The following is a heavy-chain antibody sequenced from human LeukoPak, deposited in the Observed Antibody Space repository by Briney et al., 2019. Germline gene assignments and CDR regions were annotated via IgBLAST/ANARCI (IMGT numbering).Heavy chain of an antibody. J-gene: IGHJ4*02. CDR2: IWYDGSNK. D-gene: IGHD2-2*01. CDR3: AKDRDIVVLPAASIAAAMVD. CDR1: GFTFSSYG. Sequence: GGSLRLSCAASGFTFSSYGMHWVRQAPGKGLEWVAVIWYDGSNKYYADSVKGRFTISRDNSKNTLYLQMNSLRAEDTAVYYCAKDRDIVVLPAASIAAAMVDWGQGTLVTVSS. V-gene: IGHV3-33*06.